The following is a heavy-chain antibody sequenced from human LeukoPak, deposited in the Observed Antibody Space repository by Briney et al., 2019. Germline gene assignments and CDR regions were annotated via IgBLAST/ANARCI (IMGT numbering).Heavy chain of an antibody. CDR2: ISSSSSTI. Sequence: GGSLRLSCAASGFTFSSYSMNWVRQAPGKGLEWVSYISSSSSTIYYADSVKGRFTISRDNAKNSLYLQMNSLKAEDTAVYYCAELGITMIGGVWGKGTTVTISS. J-gene: IGHJ6*04. CDR3: AELGITMIGGV. CDR1: GFTFSSYS. V-gene: IGHV3-48*01. D-gene: IGHD3-10*02.